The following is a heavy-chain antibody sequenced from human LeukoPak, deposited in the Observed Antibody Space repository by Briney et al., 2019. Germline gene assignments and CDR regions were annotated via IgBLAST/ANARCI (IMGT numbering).Heavy chain of an antibody. CDR1: GGSIRSYY. D-gene: IGHD2-15*01. CDR2: IYTSGST. V-gene: IGHV4-4*07. J-gene: IGHJ4*02. CDR3: VVVVAAPPSYFDY. Sequence: SETLSLTCTVSGGSIRSYYWSWIRQPAGKGLEWIGRIYTSGSTNYNPSLKSRVTISVDTSKNQFSLKLSSVTAADTAVYYCVVVVAAPPSYFDYWGQGTLVTVSS.